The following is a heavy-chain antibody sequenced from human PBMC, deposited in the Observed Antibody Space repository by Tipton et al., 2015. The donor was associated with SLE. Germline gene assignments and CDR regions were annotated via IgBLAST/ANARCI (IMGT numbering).Heavy chain of an antibody. D-gene: IGHD4-17*01. Sequence: TLSLTCAVYGGSFSGYYWGWIRQPPGKGLEWIGSIYHSGSTYYNPSLKSRVTISVDTSKNQFSLKLSSVTAADTAVYYCARSPTDLTPGAWAFDIWGQGTMVTVSS. V-gene: IGHV4-38-2*01. J-gene: IGHJ3*02. CDR1: GGSFSGYY. CDR2: IYHSGST. CDR3: ARSPTDLTPGAWAFDI.